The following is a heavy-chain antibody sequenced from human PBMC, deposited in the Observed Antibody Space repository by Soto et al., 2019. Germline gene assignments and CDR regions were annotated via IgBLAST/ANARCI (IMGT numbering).Heavy chain of an antibody. CDR2: IYHSGST. J-gene: IGHJ6*02. D-gene: IGHD2-15*01. CDR1: GGSISSSNW. V-gene: IGHV4-4*02. CDR3: ARDSLCSGGSCYVYYYYGMDV. Sequence: SETLSLTCAVSGGSISSSNWWSWVRQPPGKGLEWIGEIYHSGSTNYNPSLKSRVTISVDKSKNQFSLKLSSVTAADTAVYYCARDSLCSGGSCYVYYYYGMDVWGQGTTVTVSS.